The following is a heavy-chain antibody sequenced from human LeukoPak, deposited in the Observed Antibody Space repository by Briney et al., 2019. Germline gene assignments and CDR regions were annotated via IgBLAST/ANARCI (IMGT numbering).Heavy chain of an antibody. J-gene: IGHJ4*02. CDR2: ISSGSTYT. Sequence: GGSLRLSCEVSGFTFSDHYMSWIRQAPGKRLEWVSYISSGSTYTNYADSVGGRFTISRDNAKNSLYLQMNSLRAEDTAVYYCARGDYGGDYFDYWGQGTLVTVSS. D-gene: IGHD4-23*01. CDR1: GFTFSDHY. V-gene: IGHV3-11*05. CDR3: ARGDYGGDYFDY.